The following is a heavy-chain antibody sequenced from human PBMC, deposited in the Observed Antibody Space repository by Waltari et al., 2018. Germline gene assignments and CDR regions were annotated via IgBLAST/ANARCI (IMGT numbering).Heavy chain of an antibody. V-gene: IGHV4-34*01. CDR3: ATTEGY. Sequence: QVQLQQWGAGLLKPSETLSRTCAVYGGSFSGYYWNWIRQPPGKGLEWIGEINHSGSTNYKPSLKSRVTISVDTSKNQFSLKLSSVTAADTAVYYCATTEGYWGQGTLVTVSS. CDR2: INHSGST. J-gene: IGHJ4*02. CDR1: GGSFSGYY.